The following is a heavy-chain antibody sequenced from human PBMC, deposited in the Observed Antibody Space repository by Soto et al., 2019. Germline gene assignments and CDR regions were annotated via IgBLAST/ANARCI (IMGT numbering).Heavy chain of an antibody. CDR3: AKAGYCSRGSCDFYDCDI. CDR2: ISGSGGST. D-gene: IGHD2-15*01. CDR1: GFTFSSYA. V-gene: IGHV3-23*01. J-gene: IGHJ3*02. Sequence: EVQLLESGGGLVQPGGSLRLSCAASGFTFSSYAMSWVRQAPGKGLEWVSAISGSGGSTYYADSVKGRFTISRDNSKNTLYLQMNSLRGEDLAVYYCAKAGYCSRGSCDFYDCDIWGQGKMVTVSS.